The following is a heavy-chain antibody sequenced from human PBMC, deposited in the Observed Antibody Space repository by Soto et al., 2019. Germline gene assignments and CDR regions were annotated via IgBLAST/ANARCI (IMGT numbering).Heavy chain of an antibody. Sequence: SETLSLTCAVYGGSFSGYYWSWIRQPPGKGLEWIGEINHSGSTNYNPSLKSRVTISVDTSKNQFSLKLSSVTAADTAVYYCARGRSSVRYYGMDVWGQGTTVTVSS. CDR3: ARGRSSVRYYGMDV. J-gene: IGHJ6*02. V-gene: IGHV4-34*01. CDR1: GGSFSGYY. CDR2: INHSGST.